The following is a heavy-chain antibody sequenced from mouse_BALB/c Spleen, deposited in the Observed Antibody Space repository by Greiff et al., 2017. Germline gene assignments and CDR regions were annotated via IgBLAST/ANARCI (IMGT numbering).Heavy chain of an antibody. J-gene: IGHJ1*01. D-gene: IGHD1-1*01. V-gene: IGHV5-17*02. CDR1: GFTFSSFG. CDR2: ISSGSITI. CDR3: ARAPSYYYGSSSDWYFDV. Sequence: DVMLVESGGGLVQPGGSRKLSCAASGFTFSSFGMHWVRQAPEKGLEWVAYISSGSITIYYADTVKGRFTISRDNPKNTLFLQMTSLRSEDTAMYYCARAPSYYYGSSSDWYFDVWGAGTTVTVSS.